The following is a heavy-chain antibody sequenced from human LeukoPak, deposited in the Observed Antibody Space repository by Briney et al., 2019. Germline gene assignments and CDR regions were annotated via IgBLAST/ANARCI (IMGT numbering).Heavy chain of an antibody. CDR3: ATDYYDSSGYYQNLYYFDY. V-gene: IGHV3-21*01. Sequence: PGGSLRLSCAASGFTFSSYSMNWVRQAPGKGLEWVSSISNSSSYIYYADSVKGRFTISRDNAKNSLYLQMNSLRAEDTAVYYCATDYYDSSGYYQNLYYFDYWGQGTLVTVSS. D-gene: IGHD3-22*01. CDR2: ISNSSSYI. J-gene: IGHJ4*02. CDR1: GFTFSSYS.